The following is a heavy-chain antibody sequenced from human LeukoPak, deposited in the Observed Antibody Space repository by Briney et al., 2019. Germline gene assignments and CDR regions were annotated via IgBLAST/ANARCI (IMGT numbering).Heavy chain of an antibody. CDR1: GFTVSSYA. J-gene: IGHJ4*02. CDR3: ARVIAVAGCDY. Sequence: GGSMRLTCAASGFTVSSYAMHWVRQAPGKGMEWVAVISYDGSNKYYANSLKDRFTISRDNSKNTLYLQMNSLRAEDTAVYYCARVIAVAGCDYWGQGTLVTVSS. D-gene: IGHD6-19*01. CDR2: ISYDGSNK. V-gene: IGHV3-30-3*01.